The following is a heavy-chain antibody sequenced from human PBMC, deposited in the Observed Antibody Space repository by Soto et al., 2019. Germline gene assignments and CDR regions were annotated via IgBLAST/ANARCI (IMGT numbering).Heavy chain of an antibody. J-gene: IGHJ6*02. Sequence: EVQLVESGGDFVQPGGSLRLSCVASGFAFSSHWMYWVRQAPGKGLVWVSRINSDGTITTYADSVKGRFTISRDNAKNALYLRMNSLRVEDTALYCCVRDPDQYSYYGLDVWGQGTTVIVS. CDR2: INSDGTIT. D-gene: IGHD2-15*01. V-gene: IGHV3-74*01. CDR1: GFAFSSHW. CDR3: VRDPDQYSYYGLDV.